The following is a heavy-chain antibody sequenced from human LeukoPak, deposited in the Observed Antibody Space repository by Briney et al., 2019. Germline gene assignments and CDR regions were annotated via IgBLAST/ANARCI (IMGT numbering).Heavy chain of an antibody. CDR1: GFTFSNYG. V-gene: IGHV3-23*01. CDR3: AKLVVPAAIRGGAFDI. CDR2: ISGSGGGA. J-gene: IGHJ3*02. D-gene: IGHD2-2*01. Sequence: GGSLRLSCAASGFTFSNYGMSWVRQAPGKGLEWVSAISGSGGGAYYADSVKGRFTISRDNSKNTLYLQMNSLRAEDTAVYYCAKLVVPAAIRGGAFDIWGQGTMVTVSS.